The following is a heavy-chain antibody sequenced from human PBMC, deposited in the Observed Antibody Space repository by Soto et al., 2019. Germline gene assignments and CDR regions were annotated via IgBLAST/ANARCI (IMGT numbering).Heavy chain of an antibody. CDR1: SVAFSSYP. D-gene: IGHD6-19*01. CDR2: ISYEGTNE. V-gene: IGHV3-30-3*01. Sequence: SWAASSVAFSSYPMYWVRQAAGKGLEWVAFISYEGTNEYYSDSVRGLFTVSSDNSKNTLFLQMNRMRVEDTGVYYCAKDGGQWLPPGYGYGVDVWGQGTTVTVSS. J-gene: IGHJ6*02. CDR3: AKDGGQWLPPGYGYGVDV.